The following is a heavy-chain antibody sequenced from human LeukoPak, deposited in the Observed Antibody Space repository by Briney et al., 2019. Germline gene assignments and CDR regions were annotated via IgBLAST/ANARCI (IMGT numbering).Heavy chain of an antibody. CDR3: ARNYDSSGYTTFDY. CDR2: IYYSGST. J-gene: IGHJ4*02. Sequence: SETLSLSCTVSGGSISSYYWSWIRQSPGKGLEWIGHIYYSGSTNYNPSLKSRVTISVDASRNQFSLKLSSVTAADTAVYYCARNYDSSGYTTFDYWGQGTLVTVSS. CDR1: GGSISSYY. V-gene: IGHV4-59*01. D-gene: IGHD3-22*01.